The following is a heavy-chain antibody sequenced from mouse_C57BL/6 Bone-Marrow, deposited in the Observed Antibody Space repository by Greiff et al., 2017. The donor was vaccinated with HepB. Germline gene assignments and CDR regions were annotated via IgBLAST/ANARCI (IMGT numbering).Heavy chain of an antibody. CDR3: IMVTDDYAMDY. D-gene: IGHD2-2*01. CDR2: IDPSDSYT. J-gene: IGHJ4*01. CDR1: GYTFTSYW. V-gene: IGHV1-69*01. Sequence: QVHVKQPGAELVMPGASVKLSCKASGYTFTSYWMHWVKQRPGQGLEWIGEIDPSDSYTNYNQKFKGKSTLTVDKSSSTAYMQLSSLTSEDSAVYYCIMVTDDYAMDYWGQGTSVTVSS.